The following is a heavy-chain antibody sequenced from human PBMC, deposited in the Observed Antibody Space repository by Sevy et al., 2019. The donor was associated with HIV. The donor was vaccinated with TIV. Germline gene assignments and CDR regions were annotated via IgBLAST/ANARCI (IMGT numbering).Heavy chain of an antibody. CDR3: ARGSDMTTVYY. Sequence: ASVKVSCKASGYTITSYDINWVRQATGQGLEWMGWTNPNSGNTGYAQKFQGRVTMTRNTSISTAYMELSSLRSEDTAVHYCARGSDMTTVYYWGQGTLVTVSS. D-gene: IGHD4-17*01. V-gene: IGHV1-8*01. J-gene: IGHJ4*02. CDR1: GYTITSYD. CDR2: TNPNSGNT.